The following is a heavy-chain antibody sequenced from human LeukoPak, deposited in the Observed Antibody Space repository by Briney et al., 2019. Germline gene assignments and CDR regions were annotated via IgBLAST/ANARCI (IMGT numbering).Heavy chain of an antibody. CDR3: ARDSGWFRFDY. J-gene: IGHJ4*02. V-gene: IGHV3-7*03. CDR2: IKEDGSQK. CDR1: GFTFSSFW. Sequence: GGSLRLSCAASGFTFSSFWMTWVRQAPGKGLEWVANIKEDGSQKYYVDSVKGRSTISRDNAKNSLFLQANSLRVDDTAVYYCARDSGWFRFDYWGQGTLVTVSS. D-gene: IGHD6-19*01.